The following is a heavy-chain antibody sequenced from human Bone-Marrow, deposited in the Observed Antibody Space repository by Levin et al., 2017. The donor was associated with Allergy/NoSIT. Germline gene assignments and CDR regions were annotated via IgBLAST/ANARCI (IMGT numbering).Heavy chain of an antibody. Sequence: GGSLRLSCGASGFIFSDYGMHWVRQAPGKGLEWVAIVSYHGSEKYYADSVKGRFTISRDNSKNTLYLEMNSLRAEDTAVYYCAKVGSGGWWGHVDYWGQGTLVTVTS. D-gene: IGHD6-19*01. V-gene: IGHV3-30*18. CDR3: AKVGSGGWWGHVDY. CDR2: VSYHGSEK. J-gene: IGHJ4*02. CDR1: GFIFSDYG.